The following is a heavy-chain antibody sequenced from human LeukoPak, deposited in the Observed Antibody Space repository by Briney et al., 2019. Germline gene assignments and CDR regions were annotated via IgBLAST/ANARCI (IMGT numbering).Heavy chain of an antibody. CDR3: ARDSGSGTTGNEFDY. V-gene: IGHV3-48*03. CDR2: ISESGSLI. Sequence: PGGSLRLSCAASGFTFSNYEMNWVRQAPGKGLEWVAYISESGSLIYYADSVMGRFTISRDNSKNSLFLQVSSLRAEDTAVYYCARDSGSGTTGNEFDYWGQGTLVSVSS. D-gene: IGHD1-1*01. J-gene: IGHJ4*02. CDR1: GFTFSNYE.